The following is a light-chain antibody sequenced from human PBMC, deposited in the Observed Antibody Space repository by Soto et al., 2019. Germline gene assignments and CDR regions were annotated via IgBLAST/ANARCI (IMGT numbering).Light chain of an antibody. J-gene: IGKJ2*01. CDR3: QHYNNWPYT. V-gene: IGKV3-15*01. CDR1: QHVSSN. CDR2: RAS. Sequence: ELVMTQSPATLSVSPGGSATLSCRASQHVSSNFAWYRQKPGQAPTLHIYRASTRATGIPARFSGSGSGTELTITISRLQAEDFAVYYCQHYNNWPYTFGQGTKLEFK.